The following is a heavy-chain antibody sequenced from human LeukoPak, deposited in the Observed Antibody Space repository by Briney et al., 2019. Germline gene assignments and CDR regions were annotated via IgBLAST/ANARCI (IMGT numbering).Heavy chain of an antibody. CDR1: GFTLGSHD. CDR3: VREARGYHYTYFDY. J-gene: IGHJ4*02. D-gene: IGHD5-18*01. Sequence: GGSLRLSCTASGFTLGSHDMHWVRRIPGQGLEWVAAVSSGFHAFFADSVQGRFTVSREDARNSLYLQMNSLRAGDTAVYYCVREARGYHYTYFDYWGQGTLVTVSS. CDR2: VSSGFHA. V-gene: IGHV3-13*01.